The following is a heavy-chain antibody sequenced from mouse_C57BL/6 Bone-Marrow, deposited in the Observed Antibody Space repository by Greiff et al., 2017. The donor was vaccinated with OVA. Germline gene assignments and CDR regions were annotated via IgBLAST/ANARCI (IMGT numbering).Heavy chain of an antibody. CDR2: IDPSDSYT. CDR3: ARRSSGYPYYFDY. Sequence: QVQLQQPGAELVKPGASVKLSCKASGYTFTSYWMQWVKQRPGQGLEWIGEIDPSDSYTNYNQKFKGKATLTVDTSSSTAYMQLSSLTSEDSAVYYCARRSSGYPYYFDYWGQGTTLTVSS. J-gene: IGHJ2*01. D-gene: IGHD3-2*02. V-gene: IGHV1-50*01. CDR1: GYTFTSYW.